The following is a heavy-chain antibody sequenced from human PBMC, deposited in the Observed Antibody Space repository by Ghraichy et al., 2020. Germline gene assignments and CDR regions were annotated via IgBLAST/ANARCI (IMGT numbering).Heavy chain of an antibody. D-gene: IGHD2-2*01. CDR2: INPSSGDT. Sequence: ASVKVSCKASGYSFTGYYMHWVRQAPGQGLEWMGWINPSSGDTKYAQKFQGRVTMTRDTSINTAYMELSGLRFDDTAVFYCAKGIVPATVSQHYYYGMDVWTQAPSVTVSS. CDR3: AKGIVPATVSQHYYYGMDV. J-gene: IGHJ6*02. CDR1: GYSFTGYY. V-gene: IGHV1-2*02.